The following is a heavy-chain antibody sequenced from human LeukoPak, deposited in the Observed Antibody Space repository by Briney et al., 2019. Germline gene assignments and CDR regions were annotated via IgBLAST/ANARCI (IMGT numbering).Heavy chain of an antibody. Sequence: GRSLRLSCAASGFIFSGYGMHWVRQAPGKGLEWVAVIWYDGSNKYYADSVKGRFTISRDNSKNTLYLQMNSLRAEDTAVYYCARDPVRAYTGGMDVWGQGTTVTVSS. D-gene: IGHD1-26*01. V-gene: IGHV3-33*08. J-gene: IGHJ6*02. CDR2: IWYDGSNK. CDR1: GFIFSGYG. CDR3: ARDPVRAYTGGMDV.